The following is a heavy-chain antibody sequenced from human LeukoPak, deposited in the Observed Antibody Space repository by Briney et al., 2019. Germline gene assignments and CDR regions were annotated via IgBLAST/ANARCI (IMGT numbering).Heavy chain of an antibody. CDR1: GYTFTGYY. Sequence: ASVKVSCKASGYTFTGYYMHWVRQAPGQGLEWMGWINPNSGGTNYAQKFQGRVTMTRDTSISTAYMELSRLRSDDTAVYYCRVHGDHQAIGDYWGQGTLVTVSS. CDR3: RVHGDHQAIGDY. J-gene: IGHJ4*02. D-gene: IGHD4-17*01. V-gene: IGHV1-2*02. CDR2: INPNSGGT.